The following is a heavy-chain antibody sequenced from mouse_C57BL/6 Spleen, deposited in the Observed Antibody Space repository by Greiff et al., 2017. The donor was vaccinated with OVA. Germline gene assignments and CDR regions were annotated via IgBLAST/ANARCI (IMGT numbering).Heavy chain of an antibody. V-gene: IGHV1-80*01. Sequence: QVQLQQSGAELVKPGASVKISCKASGYAFSSYWMNWVKQRPGKGLEWIGQIYPGDGDTNYNGKFKGKATLTADSSSSTAYMQLSSLTSEDSAVYFGARTGYYYGSSLYYAMDYWGQGTSVTVSS. CDR1: GYAFSSYW. CDR3: ARTGYYYGSSLYYAMDY. J-gene: IGHJ4*01. D-gene: IGHD1-1*01. CDR2: IYPGDGDT.